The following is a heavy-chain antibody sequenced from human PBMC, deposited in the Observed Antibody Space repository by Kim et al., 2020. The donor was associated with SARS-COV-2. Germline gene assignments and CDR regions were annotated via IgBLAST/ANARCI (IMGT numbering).Heavy chain of an antibody. V-gene: IGHV4-39*01. J-gene: IGHJ4*02. Sequence: SETLSLTCTVSGGSISSSSYYWGWIRQPPGKGLEWIGSIYYSGSTYYNPSLKSRVTISVDTSKNQFSLKLSSVTAADTAVYYCASQTRGGYLKTTPYYFDYWGQGTLVTVSS. CDR1: GGSISSSSYY. CDR3: ASQTRGGYLKTTPYYFDY. D-gene: IGHD3-22*01. CDR2: IYYSGST.